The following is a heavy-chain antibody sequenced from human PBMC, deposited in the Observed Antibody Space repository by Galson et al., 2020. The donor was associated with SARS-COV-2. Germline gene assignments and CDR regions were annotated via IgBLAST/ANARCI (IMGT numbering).Heavy chain of an antibody. J-gene: IGHJ3*02. CDR3: VRHGYCSSGSCAAIDEFHI. V-gene: IGHV4-59*08. CDR2: MYYIGRS. Sequence: ETSETLPLTCSISGASLSSDFWSWIRQPPGKGLEWIGFMYYIGRSNNNPSLKSRVTISVDMSKSHLSLEFRSVTAADTAVYYCVRHGYCSSGSCAAIDEFHIWGQGTMVTVSS. CDR1: GASLSSDF. D-gene: IGHD2-2*03.